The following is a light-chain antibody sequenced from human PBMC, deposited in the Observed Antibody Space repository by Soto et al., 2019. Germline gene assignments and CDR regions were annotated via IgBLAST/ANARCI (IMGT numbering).Light chain of an antibody. CDR1: SSDVGNSNF. Sequence: QSVLTQPASVSGSPGQSITISCTGSSSDVGNSNFVSWFQRHPGKAPKLIIYEGNERPSGVSTRFSGSKSGNTASLTVSGLRTEDEADYYCCSYAGSKTWVFGGGTKLTVL. J-gene: IGLJ3*02. CDR2: EGN. CDR3: CSYAGSKTWV. V-gene: IGLV2-23*01.